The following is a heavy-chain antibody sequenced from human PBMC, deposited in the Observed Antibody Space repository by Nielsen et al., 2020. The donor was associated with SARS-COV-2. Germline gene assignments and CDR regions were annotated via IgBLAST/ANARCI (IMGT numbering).Heavy chain of an antibody. J-gene: IGHJ4*02. CDR1: GFTFSSYA. CDR3: ARGPIFDY. CDR2: ISYDGSNK. Sequence: GGSLRLSCAASGFTFSSYAMHWVRQVPGKGLEWVAVISYDGSNKYYADSVKGRFTISRDNSKNTLYLQMNSLRAEDTAVYYCARGPIFDYWGQGTLVTVSS. V-gene: IGHV3-30-3*01.